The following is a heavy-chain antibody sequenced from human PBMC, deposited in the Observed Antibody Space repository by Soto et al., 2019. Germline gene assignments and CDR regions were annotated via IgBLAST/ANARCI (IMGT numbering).Heavy chain of an antibody. J-gene: IGHJ4*02. D-gene: IGHD3-3*01. CDR3: ARGLIYRITIFGVPEPGFDY. CDR1: GGSFSGYY. CDR2: INHSGST. V-gene: IGHV4-34*01. Sequence: SETLSLTCAVYGGSFSGYYWSWIRQPPGKGLEWIGEINHSGSTNYNPSLKSRVTISVDTSKNQFSLKLSSVTAADTAVYYCARGLIYRITIFGVPEPGFDYWGQGTLVTVSS.